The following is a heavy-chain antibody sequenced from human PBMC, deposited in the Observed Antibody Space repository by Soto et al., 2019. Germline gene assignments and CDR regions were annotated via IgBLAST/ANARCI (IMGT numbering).Heavy chain of an antibody. CDR1: GFMFTDYE. Sequence: VQLVESGGGLAQSGGSLRLSCAASGFMFTDYEMNWVRQAPGKGLEWVSYISEGGTTTHYTDSVKGRFTISRDNAKESLYLPMNGLTPEDAATYFCVREARGGGLFLWACWGQGVVVSVSS. CDR2: ISEGGTTT. V-gene: IGHV3-48*03. CDR3: VREARGGGLFLWAC. J-gene: IGHJ4*02. D-gene: IGHD3-16*01.